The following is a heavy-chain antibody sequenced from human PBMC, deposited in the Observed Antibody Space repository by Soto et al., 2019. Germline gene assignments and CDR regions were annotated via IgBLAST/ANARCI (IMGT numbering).Heavy chain of an antibody. CDR2: IYSGGST. CDR1: GFTVSSNY. Sequence: PGGSLRLSCAASGFTVSSNYMSWVRQAPGKGLEWVSVIYSGGSTYYADSVRGRFTISRDNSKNTLYLQMKSLRAEDTAVYYCARDPPEDMIRKWGQGALVTVSS. CDR3: ARDPPEDMIRK. J-gene: IGHJ4*02. V-gene: IGHV3-53*01. D-gene: IGHD2-15*01.